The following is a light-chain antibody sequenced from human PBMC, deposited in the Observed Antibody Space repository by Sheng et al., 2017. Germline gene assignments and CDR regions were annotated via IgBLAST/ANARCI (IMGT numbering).Light chain of an antibody. V-gene: IGLV2-14*01. Sequence: QSALTQPASVSGSPGQSITISCTGTSSDVGGYNYVSWYQQHPGKAPKLMIYDVNNRPSGIPSRFSGSKSGNTASLTISGLQAEDEADYYCSSYTTSSTWVFGGGTKLTVL. J-gene: IGLJ3*02. CDR2: DVN. CDR1: SSDVGGYNY. CDR3: SSYTTSSTWV.